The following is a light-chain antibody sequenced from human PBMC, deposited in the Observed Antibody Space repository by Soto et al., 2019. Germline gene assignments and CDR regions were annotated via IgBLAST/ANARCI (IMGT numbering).Light chain of an antibody. V-gene: IGLV2-14*01. Sequence: QSALTQPASVSGCPGQSITISCTGTSSDVGGYNYVSWYHQHPGKAPKLMIYEVSNRPSGVSNRFSGSKSGNTASLTISGLQAEDEADYFCSSYGSTSTRYVFGTGTKLTVL. J-gene: IGLJ1*01. CDR3: SSYGSTSTRYV. CDR1: SSDVGGYNY. CDR2: EVS.